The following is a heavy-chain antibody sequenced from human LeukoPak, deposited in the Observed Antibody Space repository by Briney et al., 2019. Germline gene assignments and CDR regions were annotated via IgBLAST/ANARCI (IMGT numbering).Heavy chain of an antibody. CDR3: ARKVGYCSSTSCSRVRYFDL. Sequence: GGSLRLSCAASGFTFSSYAMSWVRQAPGKGLEWVSYISSSSSTIYYADSVKGRFTISRDNAKNSLYLQMNSLRAEDTAVYYCARKVGYCSSTSCSRVRYFDLWGRGTLVTVSS. D-gene: IGHD2-2*01. J-gene: IGHJ2*01. CDR1: GFTFSSYA. V-gene: IGHV3-48*01. CDR2: ISSSSSTI.